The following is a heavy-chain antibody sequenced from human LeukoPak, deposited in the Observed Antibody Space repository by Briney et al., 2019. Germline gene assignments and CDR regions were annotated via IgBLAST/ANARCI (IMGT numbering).Heavy chain of an antibody. V-gene: IGHV3-64*01. D-gene: IGHD4-11*01. CDR1: GFTFSSYT. Sequence: GGSLRLSCAASGFTFSSYTMHWVRQAPGKGLEYVSAISTYGGSTYYANSVKGRFTISRDNSNNTLHLQMGSLTPEDMAVYYCVRRGRLQRAFDIWGLGTMVTVSS. J-gene: IGHJ3*02. CDR2: ISTYGGST. CDR3: VRRGRLQRAFDI.